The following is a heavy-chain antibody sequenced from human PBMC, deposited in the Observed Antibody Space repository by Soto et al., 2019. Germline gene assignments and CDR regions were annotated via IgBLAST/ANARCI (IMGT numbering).Heavy chain of an antibody. CDR2: ISGSGGST. Sequence: EVQLLESGGGLVQPGGSLRLSCAASGFTFSSYAMSWVRQAPGKGLEWVSAISGSGGSTYYADSVKGRFTISRDNSKNTLYLQMNSLRVEDTAVYYCAKETGYYYGSGEDFDYWGQGTLVTVSS. CDR1: GFTFSSYA. CDR3: AKETGYYYGSGEDFDY. D-gene: IGHD3-10*01. J-gene: IGHJ4*02. V-gene: IGHV3-23*01.